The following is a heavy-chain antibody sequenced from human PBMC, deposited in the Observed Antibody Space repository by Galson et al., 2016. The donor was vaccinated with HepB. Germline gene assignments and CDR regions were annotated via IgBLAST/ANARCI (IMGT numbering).Heavy chain of an antibody. V-gene: IGHV3-23*01. CDR2: IDGRGGST. Sequence: SLRLSCAASGFTFSTYTMSWVRQAPGKGLEWVAGIDGRGGSTYYANSVKGRFTVSRDNSKNTLYLQMNSLKAEDTATYYCAKDRYWNRDFDSWRQGTLVTVSS. CDR1: GFTFSTYT. CDR3: AKDRYWNRDFDS. D-gene: IGHD1-1*01. J-gene: IGHJ4*02.